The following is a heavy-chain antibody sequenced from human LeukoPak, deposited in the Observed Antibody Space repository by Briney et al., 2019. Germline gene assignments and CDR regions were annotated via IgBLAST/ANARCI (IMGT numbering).Heavy chain of an antibody. CDR1: GFAFSDYE. J-gene: IGHJ3*02. Sequence: GGSLRLSCAASGFAFSDYEMNWVRQAPGKGLEWVSFISSSGTTQYYADAVKGRFTISRHNSKNTLYLQMNSLRAEDTAVYYCAREVGGSAFDIWGQGTMVTVSS. V-gene: IGHV3-48*03. D-gene: IGHD3-16*01. CDR3: AREVGGSAFDI. CDR2: ISSSGTTQ.